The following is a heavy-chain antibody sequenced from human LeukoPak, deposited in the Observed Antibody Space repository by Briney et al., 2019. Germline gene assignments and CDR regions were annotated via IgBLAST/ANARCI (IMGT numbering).Heavy chain of an antibody. Sequence: GGSLRLSCAASGFTFSSYAMSWVRQAPGKGLEWVSAISGSGGSTYYADSVKGRFTISRDNSKNTLYLQMNSLRAEDTAAYYCAKDLLHYDFWSGYPWGAFDYWGQGTLVTVSS. D-gene: IGHD3-3*01. CDR3: AKDLLHYDFWSGYPWGAFDY. CDR1: GFTFSSYA. V-gene: IGHV3-23*01. CDR2: ISGSGGST. J-gene: IGHJ4*02.